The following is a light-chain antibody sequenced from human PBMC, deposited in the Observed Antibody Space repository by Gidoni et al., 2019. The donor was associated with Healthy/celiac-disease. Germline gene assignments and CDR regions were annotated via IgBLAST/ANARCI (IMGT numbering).Light chain of an antibody. CDR1: SLRSYY. Sequence: SSELTQDPAVSVALGQTVRITCQGDSLRSYYASWYQQKPGQAPVLVIYGKNNRPSGILDRFSGSSSGNTASLTITGAQAEDEADYYCNSRDSSGNHLEWVFSGGTKLTVL. CDR2: GKN. J-gene: IGLJ3*02. V-gene: IGLV3-19*01. CDR3: NSRDSSGNHLEWV.